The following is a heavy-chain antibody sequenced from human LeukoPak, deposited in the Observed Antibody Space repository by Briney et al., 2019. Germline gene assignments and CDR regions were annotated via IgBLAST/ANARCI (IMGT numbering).Heavy chain of an antibody. CDR1: GVSISSGSYY. Sequence: PSQTLSLTCTVSGVSISSGSYYWSWIRQPAGKGLEWIGRIYTSGSTNYNPSLKSRVTISVDTSKNQFSLKLSSVTAADTAVYYCARGYRGRYSNYGYMDVWGKGTTVTVSS. J-gene: IGHJ6*03. CDR2: IYTSGST. D-gene: IGHD4-11*01. V-gene: IGHV4-61*02. CDR3: ARGYRGRYSNYGYMDV.